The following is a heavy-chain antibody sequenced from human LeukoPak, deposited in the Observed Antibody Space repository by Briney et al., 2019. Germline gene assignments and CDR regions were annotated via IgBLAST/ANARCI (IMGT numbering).Heavy chain of an antibody. J-gene: IGHJ4*02. D-gene: IGHD3-16*01. Sequence: SETLSLTCTVSGGSISSYYWSWFRQPPGKGLEWIGYIYYSGSTNYNPSLKSRVTISVDTSKNQFSLKLSSVTAADTAVYYCARRPGAYVGGHDYWGQGTLVTVSS. V-gene: IGHV4-59*08. CDR1: GGSISSYY. CDR2: IYYSGST. CDR3: ARRPGAYVGGHDY.